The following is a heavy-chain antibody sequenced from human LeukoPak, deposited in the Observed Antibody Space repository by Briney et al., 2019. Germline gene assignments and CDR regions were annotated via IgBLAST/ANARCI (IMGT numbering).Heavy chain of an antibody. CDR3: ARDQEAYCSSTSCYEYSYYMDV. Sequence: SGTLSLTCAVSRGSISSNTWWSWVRQPPGKGLEWIGEIYRSGSTHYNPSLKSRVTISVDTSKNQFSLKLSSVTAADTAVYYCARDQEAYCSSTSCYEYSYYMDVWGKGTTVTISS. V-gene: IGHV4-4*02. CDR2: IYRSGST. D-gene: IGHD2-2*01. J-gene: IGHJ6*03. CDR1: RGSISSNTW.